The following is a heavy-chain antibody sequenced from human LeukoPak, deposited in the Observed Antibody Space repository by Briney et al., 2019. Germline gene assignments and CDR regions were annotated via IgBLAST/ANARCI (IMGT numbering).Heavy chain of an antibody. V-gene: IGHV3-23*01. Sequence: GGSLRLSCAASGFTFSSYAMSWVRQAPGKGLEWVSAISGSGGSTYYADSVKGRFTISRDNSKNTLYLQMNSLRAEDTAVYYCAKQNGIVVVPAAGGGAFDIWGQGTMVTVSS. CDR1: GFTFSSYA. CDR2: ISGSGGST. CDR3: AKQNGIVVVPAAGGGAFDI. J-gene: IGHJ3*02. D-gene: IGHD2-2*01.